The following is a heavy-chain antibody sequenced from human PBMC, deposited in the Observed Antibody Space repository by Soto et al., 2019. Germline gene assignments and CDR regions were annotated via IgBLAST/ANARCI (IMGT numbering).Heavy chain of an antibody. CDR2: ISYDGSNK. CDR3: AKDGGPLQLRFLEWFPYGGNYYYYGMDV. CDR1: GFTFSSYG. D-gene: IGHD3-3*01. J-gene: IGHJ6*02. V-gene: IGHV3-30*18. Sequence: SLRLSCAASGFTFSSYGMHWVRQAPGKGLEWVAVISYDGSNKYYADSVKGRFTISRDNSKNTLYLQMNSLRAEDTAVYYCAKDGGPLQLRFLEWFPYGGNYYYYGMDVWGQGATVTVSS.